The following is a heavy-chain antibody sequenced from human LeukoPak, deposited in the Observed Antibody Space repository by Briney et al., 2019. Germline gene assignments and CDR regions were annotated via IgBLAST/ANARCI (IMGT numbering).Heavy chain of an antibody. Sequence: ASVKVSCKASGYTFTSYDINWVRQATGQGLEWMGWMNPNSGNTGYAQKFQGRVTMTRNTSISTAYMELSSLRSEDTAVYYCARGMVSAYYYDSRGVWFDPWGQGTLVTVSS. CDR1: GYTFTSYD. CDR2: MNPNSGNT. J-gene: IGHJ5*02. V-gene: IGHV1-8*01. CDR3: ARGMVSAYYYDSRGVWFDP. D-gene: IGHD3-22*01.